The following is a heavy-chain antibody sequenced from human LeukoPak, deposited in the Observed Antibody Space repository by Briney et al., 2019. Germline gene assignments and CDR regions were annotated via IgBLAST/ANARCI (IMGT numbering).Heavy chain of an antibody. D-gene: IGHD2-21*01. Sequence: GGSLRLSCAASGFTFSSYSMNWIRQAPGKGLEWVGRIKPKTDGETTEYAAPVKDRFSISRDDSKSMMYLQMNSLKTEDTAVYYCITPLPYSAQGGQGTLVTVSS. J-gene: IGHJ4*02. CDR3: ITPLPYSAQ. CDR1: GFTFSSYS. CDR2: IKPKTDGETT. V-gene: IGHV3-15*07.